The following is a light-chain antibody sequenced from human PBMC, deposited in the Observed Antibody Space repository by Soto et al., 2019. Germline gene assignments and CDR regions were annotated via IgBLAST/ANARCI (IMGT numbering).Light chain of an antibody. V-gene: IGLV1-44*01. CDR3: AAWDDSLNARGV. CDR2: NDN. J-gene: IGLJ3*02. Sequence: QYVLTQPPSASGTPGQRVTISCSGSRSNIGSNAVSWYQQLPGTAPKLLIYNDNQRPSGVPDRFSASKSGTSASLAISGLQSEDEADYYCAAWDDSLNARGVFGGGTKLPVL. CDR1: RSNIGSNA.